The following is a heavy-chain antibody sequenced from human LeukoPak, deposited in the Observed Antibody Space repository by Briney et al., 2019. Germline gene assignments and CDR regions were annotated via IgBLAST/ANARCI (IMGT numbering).Heavy chain of an antibody. D-gene: IGHD3-22*01. CDR2: ISGSGGST. Sequence: GGSLRLSCAASGFTFSSYAMSWVRQAPGKGLKWVSGISGSGGSTYYADSVKGRFTISRDNSKNTLYLQMNSLRAEDTAVYYCAIHPYYGSSGYPYYFDYWGQGTLVTASS. J-gene: IGHJ4*02. CDR3: AIHPYYGSSGYPYYFDY. V-gene: IGHV3-23*01. CDR1: GFTFSSYA.